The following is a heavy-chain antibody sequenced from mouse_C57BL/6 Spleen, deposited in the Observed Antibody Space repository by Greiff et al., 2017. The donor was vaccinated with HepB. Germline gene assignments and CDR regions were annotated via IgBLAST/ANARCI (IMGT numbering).Heavy chain of an antibody. CDR3: ARRDFYDGYYFDY. CDR1: GYTFTDHT. V-gene: IGHV1-78*01. CDR2: IYPRDGST. J-gene: IGHJ2*01. D-gene: IGHD2-12*01. Sequence: VQLQQSDAELVKPGASVKISCKVSGYTFTDHTIHWMKQRPEQGLEWIGYIYPRDGSTKFNEKFKGKATLTADKSSSTAYMQLNSLTSEDSAVYFCARRDFYDGYYFDYWGQGTTLTVSS.